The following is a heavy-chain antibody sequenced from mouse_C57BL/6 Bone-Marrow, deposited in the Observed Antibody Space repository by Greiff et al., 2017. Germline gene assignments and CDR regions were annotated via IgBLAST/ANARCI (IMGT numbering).Heavy chain of an antibody. Sequence: QVQLQQPGAELVKPGASVKLSCKASGYTFTSYWMHWVKQRPGRGLEWIGRIDPNSGGTKYNEKFKGKATLTVDKPSSTASMQLSSLTSEDSAVYYCARGVTTVVPAYWYFDVWGTGTTVTVSS. D-gene: IGHD1-1*01. J-gene: IGHJ1*03. CDR1: GYTFTSYW. V-gene: IGHV1-72*01. CDR3: ARGVTTVVPAYWYFDV. CDR2: IDPNSGGT.